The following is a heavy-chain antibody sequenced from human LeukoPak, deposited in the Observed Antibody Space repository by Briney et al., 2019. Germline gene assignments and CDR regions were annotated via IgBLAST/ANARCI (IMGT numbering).Heavy chain of an antibody. CDR1: GYTFTGYY. V-gene: IGHV1-2*02. D-gene: IGHD3-16*01. CDR2: SNPNSGDT. Sequence: ASVNVSCKASGYTFTGYYMHWVRQAPGQGLEWMGWSNPNSGDTKYSQKFQGRVTMTRDTSISTAYMELSRLRSDDTAVYYCATQRSSYLRGTDFDYWGQGTLVTVSS. J-gene: IGHJ4*02. CDR3: ATQRSSYLRGTDFDY.